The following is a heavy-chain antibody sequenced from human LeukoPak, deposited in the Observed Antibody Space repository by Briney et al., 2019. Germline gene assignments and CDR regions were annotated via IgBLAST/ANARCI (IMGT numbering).Heavy chain of an antibody. CDR2: IYDSGST. CDR3: ASLGVRGKRPLDY. D-gene: IGHD3-10*01. CDR1: GGSTSRYY. Sequence: SETLSLTCTVSGGSTSRYYWSWIRQPPGKSLEWIGYIYDSGSTAYNPSLKSRVTISIDTSNNRFSLKLSSVTAADTAVYYCASLGVRGKRPLDYWGQGTLVTVSS. J-gene: IGHJ4*02. V-gene: IGHV4-4*09.